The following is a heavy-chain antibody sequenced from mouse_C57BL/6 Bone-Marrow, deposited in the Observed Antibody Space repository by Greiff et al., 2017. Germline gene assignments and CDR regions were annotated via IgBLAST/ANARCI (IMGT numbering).Heavy chain of an antibody. CDR3: ARLLCFYAMDY. CDR1: GFTFSSYA. CDR2: LSDGGSYT. Sequence: EVKVVESGGGLVKPGGSLKLSCAASGFTFSSYAMSWVRQTPEKRLEWVAPLSDGGSYTYYPDNVKGRFTISRDNAKNNLYLQMSHLKSEDTAMYYCARLLCFYAMDYWGQGTSVTVSS. D-gene: IGHD1-1*02. J-gene: IGHJ4*01. V-gene: IGHV5-4*03.